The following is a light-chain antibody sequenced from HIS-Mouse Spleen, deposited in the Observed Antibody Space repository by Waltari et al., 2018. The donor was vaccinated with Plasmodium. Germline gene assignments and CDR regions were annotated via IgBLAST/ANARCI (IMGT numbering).Light chain of an antibody. CDR1: QRVSSSY. V-gene: IGKV3-20*01. Sequence: ELVLTQSPGTLSLSPGERATLSCRASQRVSSSYLAWYQQKPGQAPRLLIYGASSRATGIPDRFSGSGSGTDFTLTISRLEPEDFAVYYCQQYGSSPYTFVQGTKLEIK. CDR2: GAS. CDR3: QQYGSSPYT. J-gene: IGKJ2*01.